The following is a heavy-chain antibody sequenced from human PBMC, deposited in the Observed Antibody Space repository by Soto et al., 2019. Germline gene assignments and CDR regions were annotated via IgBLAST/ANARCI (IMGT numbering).Heavy chain of an antibody. Sequence: SETLSLTCAVSGGSISSSNWWSWVRQPPGKGLEWIGEIYHSVTTNYNPSLKSRVTISVDKSKNQFSLKLSSVTAADTAVYYCPRDDSSGYQGLFDPWGQGNLVTVSS. CDR3: PRDDSSGYQGLFDP. CDR1: GGSISSSNW. V-gene: IGHV4-4*02. CDR2: IYHSVTT. D-gene: IGHD3-22*01. J-gene: IGHJ5*02.